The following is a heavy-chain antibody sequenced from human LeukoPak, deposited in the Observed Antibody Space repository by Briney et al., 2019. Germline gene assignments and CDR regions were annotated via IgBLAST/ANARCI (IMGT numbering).Heavy chain of an antibody. CDR2: ISYDGSNK. CDR1: GFIFKKYW. J-gene: IGHJ4*02. V-gene: IGHV3-30*18. D-gene: IGHD3-22*01. Sequence: PGGSLRLSCAASGFIFKKYWMNWVRQVPGKGLEWVAVISYDGSNKYYADSVKGRFTISRDSSKNTLYLQMNSLRAEDTAVYYCAKDQGGSGYSALDYWGQGTLVTVSS. CDR3: AKDQGGSGYSALDY.